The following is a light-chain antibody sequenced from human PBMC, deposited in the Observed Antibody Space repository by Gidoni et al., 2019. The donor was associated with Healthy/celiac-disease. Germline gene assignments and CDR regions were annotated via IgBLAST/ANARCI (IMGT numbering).Light chain of an antibody. V-gene: IGKV3-20*01. Sequence: EIVLTQSPGTLSLSPGERATLSCRASQSVSSSYLAWYQQKPGQAPRRLIYGASSRAPGSPDRFSGSGAGTDFTLTISRLEPEDVAVYYCQQYGSSPRTFGQGTKVEIK. J-gene: IGKJ1*01. CDR3: QQYGSSPRT. CDR1: QSVSSSY. CDR2: GAS.